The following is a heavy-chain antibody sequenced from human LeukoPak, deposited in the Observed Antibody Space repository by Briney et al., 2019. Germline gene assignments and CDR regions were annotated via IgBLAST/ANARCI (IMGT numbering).Heavy chain of an antibody. D-gene: IGHD6-13*01. V-gene: IGHV3-53*01. Sequence: GGSLRLSRAASGFTVSGNYMSWVRQAPGKGLEWVSVIYTAGSTYNADSVKGRFTISRDKSKNTLYIQMNTLRAEDTAVYFCAGGNSWPGLSYWGQGTLLTVSS. J-gene: IGHJ4*02. CDR2: IYTAGST. CDR1: GFTVSGNY. CDR3: AGGNSWPGLSY.